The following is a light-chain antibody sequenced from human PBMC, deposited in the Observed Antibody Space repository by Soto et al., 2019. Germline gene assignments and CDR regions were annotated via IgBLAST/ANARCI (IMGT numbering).Light chain of an antibody. V-gene: IGLV1-40*01. CDR2: GNR. J-gene: IGLJ3*02. CDR3: QAYDYSLTAFV. Sequence: QSVLTQPPSVSGVPGQRVTISCTGNNSNLGAGYDVHWYQQLPGAAPKLVVFGNRNRPSGVPERFSGSKSGTSASLAITGLQAEDEADYYRQAYDYSLTAFVFGGGTKVTVL. CDR1: NSNLGAGYD.